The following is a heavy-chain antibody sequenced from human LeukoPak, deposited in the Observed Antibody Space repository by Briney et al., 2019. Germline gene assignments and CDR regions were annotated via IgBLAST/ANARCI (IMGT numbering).Heavy chain of an antibody. Sequence: SGTLSLTCAVSGGSISSSNWWSWVRQPPGKGLEWIGEIYHSGSTNYNPSLKSRVTISVDKSKNQFSLTLSSVTAADTAVYYCARGGCSSTSCYPFDPWGQGTLVTVSS. CDR3: ARGGCSSTSCYPFDP. CDR2: IYHSGST. J-gene: IGHJ5*02. CDR1: GGSISSSNW. D-gene: IGHD2-2*01. V-gene: IGHV4-4*02.